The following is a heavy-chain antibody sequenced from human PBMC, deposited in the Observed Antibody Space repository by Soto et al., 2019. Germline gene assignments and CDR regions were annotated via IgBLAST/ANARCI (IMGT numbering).Heavy chain of an antibody. CDR2: ISYDGSNK. Sequence: QVQLVESGGGVVQPGRSLRLSCAASGFTFSSYAMHWVRQAPGKGLEWVAVISYDGSNKYYADSVKGRFTISRDNSKNTLYLQMNSLRAEDTAVYYCASERSRLAVSWYFDLWGRGTLVTVSS. D-gene: IGHD3-16*01. CDR3: ASERSRLAVSWYFDL. J-gene: IGHJ2*01. CDR1: GFTFSSYA. V-gene: IGHV3-30-3*01.